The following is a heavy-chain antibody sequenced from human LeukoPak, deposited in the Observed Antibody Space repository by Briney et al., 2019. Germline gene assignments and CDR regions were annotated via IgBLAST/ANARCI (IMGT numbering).Heavy chain of an antibody. D-gene: IGHD3-10*01. J-gene: IGHJ4*02. V-gene: IGHV3-23*01. Sequence: RGSLRLSCAASGFTFSTYAMSWVCQAPGRGLEWVSAISGSGSDTYYADSVKGRFTISRDNSKNTLHLRMNSLRAEDTAVYYCAKDLGGEGGSGFPGYWGQGTLVTVSS. CDR3: AKDLGGEGGSGFPGY. CDR1: GFTFSTYA. CDR2: ISGSGSDT.